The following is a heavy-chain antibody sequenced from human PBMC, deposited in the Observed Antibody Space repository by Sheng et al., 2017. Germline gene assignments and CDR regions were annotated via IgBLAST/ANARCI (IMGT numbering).Heavy chain of an antibody. CDR3: ARTIEEWFGELLAYYYYMDV. J-gene: IGHJ6*03. Sequence: QVQLVQSGAEVKKPGASVKVSCKASGYTFTSYGISWVRQAPGQGLEWMGWISAYNGNTNYAQKLQGRVTMTTDTSTSTAYMELRSLRSDDTAVYYCARTIEEWFGELLAYYYYMDVWGKGTTVTVSS. CDR2: ISAYNGNT. V-gene: IGHV1-18*01. D-gene: IGHD3-10*01. CDR1: GYTFTSYG.